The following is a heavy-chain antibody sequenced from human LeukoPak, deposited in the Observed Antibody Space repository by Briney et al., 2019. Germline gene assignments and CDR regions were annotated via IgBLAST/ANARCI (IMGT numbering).Heavy chain of an antibody. CDR3: ARPPQKIRYCSGGSCQFPFDY. CDR2: ISAYNGNT. Sequence: ASVKVSCKASGYTFTSYGISWVRQAPGQGLEWMGWISAYNGNTHYAQKLQGRVTMTTDTSTSTAYMELRSLRSDDTAVYYCARPPQKIRYCSGGSCQFPFDYWGQGTLVTVSS. D-gene: IGHD2-15*01. J-gene: IGHJ4*02. V-gene: IGHV1-18*01. CDR1: GYTFTSYG.